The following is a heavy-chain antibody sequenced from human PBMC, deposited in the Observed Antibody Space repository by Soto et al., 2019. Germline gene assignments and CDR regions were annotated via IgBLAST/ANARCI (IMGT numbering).Heavy chain of an antibody. D-gene: IGHD3-16*01. CDR2: ISAYNAHT. J-gene: IGHJ4*02. CDR1: GYTFTNFV. V-gene: IGHV1-18*01. Sequence: QVPLVQSGAEVKKPGASVKVSCKASGYTFTNFVISWVRQAPGQGLLWMGWISAYNAHTNYAQKFQVRVTMTADTSTSTAYMEVSPLRLDDTAVYYSARGGTPIDSWGQGTLVTVSS. CDR3: ARGGTPIDS.